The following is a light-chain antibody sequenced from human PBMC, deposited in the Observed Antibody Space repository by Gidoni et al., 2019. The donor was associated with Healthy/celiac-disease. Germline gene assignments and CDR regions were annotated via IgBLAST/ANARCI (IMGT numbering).Light chain of an antibody. CDR1: QSISSW. CDR3: KQYNSYPRT. Sequence: LQMTQSPSTLSASVGDRVTITCRASQSISSWLAWYQQKPGKAPKLLIYKASSLESGVPSRFSGSGSGTEFTLTISSLQPDDFATYYCKQYNSYPRTFGQGTKVEIK. V-gene: IGKV1-5*03. CDR2: KAS. J-gene: IGKJ1*01.